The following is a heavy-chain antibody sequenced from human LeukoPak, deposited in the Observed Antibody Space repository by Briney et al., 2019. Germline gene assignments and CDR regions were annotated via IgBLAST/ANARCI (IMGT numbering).Heavy chain of an antibody. V-gene: IGHV3-20*04. D-gene: IGHD3-22*01. CDR3: ARDRYYDTSGFLDY. J-gene: IGHJ4*02. CDR1: GFTFDYYG. Sequence: PGGSLRLSCAASGFTFDYYGLGWVRHAPGKGLEWVSGINWNGDSTDYADSVKGRFTISRDNAKNSLYLQMNSLRAEDTAVYYCARDRYYDTSGFLDYWGRGTLVTVSS. CDR2: INWNGDST.